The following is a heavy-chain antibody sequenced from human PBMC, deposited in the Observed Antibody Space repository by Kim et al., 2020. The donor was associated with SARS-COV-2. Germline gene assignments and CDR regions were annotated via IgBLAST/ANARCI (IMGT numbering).Heavy chain of an antibody. V-gene: IGHV1-46*01. Sequence: ASVKVSCKASGYTFTSYYIHWVRQAPGQGLQWMGIINPSGGSPTYTQEFQGRVTMTRDTSTSTVYMELSSLRSEDTAVYYCVRGLGSGNYYKHWGQGTLVTVSS. J-gene: IGHJ4*02. CDR2: INPSGGSP. CDR1: GYTFTSYY. D-gene: IGHD3-10*01. CDR3: VRGLGSGNYYKH.